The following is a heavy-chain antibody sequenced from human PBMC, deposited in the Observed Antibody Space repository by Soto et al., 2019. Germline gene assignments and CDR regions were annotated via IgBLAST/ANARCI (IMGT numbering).Heavy chain of an antibody. D-gene: IGHD6-19*01. J-gene: IGHJ5*02. Sequence: QVQLQESGPGLVKPSETLSLTCTVSGGSIGSYSWTWIRQPPGKGLEWIGYISYTGSTNYNPSLKSRVTISIDTSKNQVSLKLSSVTAADTAVYYCARREYSSGWSWWFDPWGQGTLVTVSS. CDR2: ISYTGST. V-gene: IGHV4-59*08. CDR3: ARREYSSGWSWWFDP. CDR1: GGSIGSYS.